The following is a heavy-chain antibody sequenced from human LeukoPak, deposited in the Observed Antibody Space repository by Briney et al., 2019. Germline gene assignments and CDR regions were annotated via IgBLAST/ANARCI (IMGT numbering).Heavy chain of an antibody. CDR2: IYYSGST. CDR1: GASVSSGTYN. D-gene: IGHD1-1*01. V-gene: IGHV4-39*01. Sequence: SETLSLTCTVSGASVSSGTYNWGWIRQPPGKGLEWIGSIYYSGSTYYNPSLKSRVTISVDTSKNQFSLKLSSVTAADTAVYYCARHGIDWYFDYWGQGTLVTVSS. CDR3: ARHGIDWYFDY. J-gene: IGHJ4*02.